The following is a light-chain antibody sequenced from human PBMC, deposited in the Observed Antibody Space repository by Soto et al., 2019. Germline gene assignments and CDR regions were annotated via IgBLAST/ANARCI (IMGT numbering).Light chain of an antibody. CDR2: DTS. J-gene: IGKJ1*01. CDR3: QQYQNSPRT. CDR1: QSVGGNS. V-gene: IGKV3-20*01. Sequence: ETVLTQSPCTLSLSPGERATVSCRASQSVGGNSLAWYQQRPGQAPRLLIYDTSKRATGIPDRFSGSGSGTDFTLTISRLESADFAVYYCQQYQNSPRTFGQGTKVNIK.